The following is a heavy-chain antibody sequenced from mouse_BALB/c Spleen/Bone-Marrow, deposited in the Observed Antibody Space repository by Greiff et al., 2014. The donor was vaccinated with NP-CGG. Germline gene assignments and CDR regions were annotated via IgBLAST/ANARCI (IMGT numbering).Heavy chain of an antibody. CDR2: INPYNDGT. J-gene: IGHJ2*01. CDR3: AREGVDYFDY. Sequence: EVQLVESGPELVKPGASVKMSCKASGYTFTSYVMHWVKQKPGQGLEWIGYINPYNDGTKYNEKFKGKATLTSDKSSSAAYMKLSSLTSEGSAVYYCAREGVDYFDYWGQGTTLTVSS. CDR1: GYTFTSYV. V-gene: IGHV1-14*01.